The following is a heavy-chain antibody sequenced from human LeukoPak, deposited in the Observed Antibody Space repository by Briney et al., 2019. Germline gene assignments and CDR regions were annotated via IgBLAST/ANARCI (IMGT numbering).Heavy chain of an antibody. CDR1: GGTFSSYA. J-gene: IGHJ4*02. D-gene: IGHD2-21*01. V-gene: IGHV1-69*13. CDR2: IIPIFGAA. CDR3: WGGGWKKPFDY. Sequence: SVKVSCKASGGTFSSYAISWVRQAPGQGLEWMGGIIPIFGAANYAQKFQGRVTITADESTSTAYMELSSLRSEDTAVYYCWGGGWKKPFDYWGQGTLVTVSS.